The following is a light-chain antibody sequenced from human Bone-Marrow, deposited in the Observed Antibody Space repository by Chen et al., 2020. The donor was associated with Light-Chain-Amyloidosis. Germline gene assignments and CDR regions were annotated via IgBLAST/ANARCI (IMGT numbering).Light chain of an antibody. CDR2: STS. Sequence: IQMTQSPSSLSASVGDRATITCRASQDIVTYLNWYQQKPGKAPNLRIYSTSNLQSGVPSRFSGSGSGTDFTLTISSLQPEDAATYYCQQSYSIPLFTFGPGTKVDIK. J-gene: IGKJ3*01. CDR1: QDIVTY. V-gene: IGKV1-39*01. CDR3: QQSYSIPLFT.